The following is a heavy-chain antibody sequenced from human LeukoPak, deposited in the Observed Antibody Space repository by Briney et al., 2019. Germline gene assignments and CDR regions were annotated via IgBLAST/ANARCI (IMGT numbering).Heavy chain of an antibody. CDR2: IYYSGST. Sequence: SETLSLTCTVSGGSISSYYWSWIQQPPGKGLEWIGYIYYSGSTNYNPSLKSRVTISVDTSKNQFSLKLSSVTAADTAVYYCARGRNYDSSGYYPLDAFDIWGQGTMVTVSS. J-gene: IGHJ3*02. CDR3: ARGRNYDSSGYYPLDAFDI. D-gene: IGHD3-22*01. V-gene: IGHV4-59*01. CDR1: GGSISSYY.